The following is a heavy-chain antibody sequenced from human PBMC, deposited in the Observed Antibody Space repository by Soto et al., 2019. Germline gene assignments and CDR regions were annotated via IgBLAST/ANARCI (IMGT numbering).Heavy chain of an antibody. Sequence: EVQLLESGGGLVQPGGSLRLSCAASGFTFSSYVMSWVRQAPGKGLEWVSGISGSGGSTYYADSVNGRFTISRDNSKNTLYLQMNSLRAEDTAVYYCAKVPYDFWSGYYPPLYFDYWGQGTLVTVSS. V-gene: IGHV3-23*01. J-gene: IGHJ4*02. D-gene: IGHD3-3*01. CDR3: AKVPYDFWSGYYPPLYFDY. CDR2: ISGSGGST. CDR1: GFTFSSYV.